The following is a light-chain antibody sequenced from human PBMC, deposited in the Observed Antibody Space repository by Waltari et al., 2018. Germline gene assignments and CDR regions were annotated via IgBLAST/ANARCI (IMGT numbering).Light chain of an antibody. Sequence: SYVLTQPPSVSVAPGQTAKITCGGNSIGSQSVHWYQQKPGQAPISVIYDDSARPSGIPERVSGSNSGNTATLTISGVEAGDEADYYCQVWHSREHVVFGGGTRVTVL. V-gene: IGLV3-21*02. CDR2: DDS. CDR1: SIGSQS. CDR3: QVWHSREHVV. J-gene: IGLJ2*01.